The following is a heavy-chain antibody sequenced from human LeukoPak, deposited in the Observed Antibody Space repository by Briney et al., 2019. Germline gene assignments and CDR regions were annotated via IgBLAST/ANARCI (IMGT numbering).Heavy chain of an antibody. CDR2: ISGSGGST. CDR1: GFTFSSYA. CDR3: ARVSGDYVWGSYRQTPFYYYYMDV. J-gene: IGHJ6*03. D-gene: IGHD3-16*02. V-gene: IGHV3-23*01. Sequence: GGSLRLSCAASGFTFSSYAMSWVRQAPGKGLEWVSAISGSGGSTYYADSVKGRFTISRDNAKNSLYLQMNSLRAEDTAVYYCARVSGDYVWGSYRQTPFYYYYMDVWGKGTTVTVSS.